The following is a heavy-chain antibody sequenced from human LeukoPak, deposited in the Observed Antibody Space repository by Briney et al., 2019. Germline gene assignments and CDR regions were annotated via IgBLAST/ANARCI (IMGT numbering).Heavy chain of an antibody. CDR1: GFTFSSYS. J-gene: IGHJ5*02. D-gene: IGHD1-26*01. CDR2: ISSSRSYI. V-gene: IGHV3-21*01. CDR3: ARGGSYYGGFDP. Sequence: GGSLRLSCAASGFTFSSYSMNWVRQAPGKGLEWVSSISSSRSYIYYADSVKGRFTISRDNAKNSLYLQMNSLRAEDTAVYYCARGGSYYGGFDPWGQGTLVTVSS.